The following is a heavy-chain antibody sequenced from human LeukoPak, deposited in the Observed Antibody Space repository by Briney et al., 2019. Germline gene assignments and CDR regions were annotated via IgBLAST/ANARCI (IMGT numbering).Heavy chain of an antibody. D-gene: IGHD3-22*01. Sequence: GGSLRLSCAASGFTFSSYAMSWVRQAPGKGLEWVSAISGSGGSTYYAASVKGRFTISRDNSKNTLYLQMNSLRAEDTAVYYCAKSYYYDSSGYWYFDYWGQGTLVTVSS. V-gene: IGHV3-23*01. CDR1: GFTFSSYA. CDR2: ISGSGGST. J-gene: IGHJ4*02. CDR3: AKSYYYDSSGYWYFDY.